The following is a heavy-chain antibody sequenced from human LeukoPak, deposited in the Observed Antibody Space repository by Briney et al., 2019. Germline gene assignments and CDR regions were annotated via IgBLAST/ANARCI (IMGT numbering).Heavy chain of an antibody. D-gene: IGHD6-13*01. CDR3: ARGVYIAAAQYGY. CDR1: GGSISSYY. J-gene: IGHJ4*02. CDR2: IYYSGTT. V-gene: IGHV4-59*01. Sequence: SATLSLTCTVSGGSISSYYWSWIRPPPGKGLEGIGYIYYSGTTNYNPSLKSRVTISVDTSKNQFSLKLSSVTAADTAVYYCARGVYIAAAQYGYWGQGTLVTVSS.